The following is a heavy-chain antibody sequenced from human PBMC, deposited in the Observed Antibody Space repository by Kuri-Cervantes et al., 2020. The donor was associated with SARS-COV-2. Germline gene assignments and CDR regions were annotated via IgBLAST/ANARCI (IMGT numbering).Heavy chain of an antibody. V-gene: IGHV3-30*04. CDR3: ARDMSGYDFDY. CDR2: ISYDGSNK. D-gene: IGHD5-12*01. CDR1: GFTFRSCA. Sequence: GESLKISCAASGFTFRSCAMHWVRQAPGKGLEWVAVISYDGSNKYYADSVKGRFTISRDNSKNTLYLQMNSLRAEDTAVYYCARDMSGYDFDYWGQGTLVTVSS. J-gene: IGHJ4*02.